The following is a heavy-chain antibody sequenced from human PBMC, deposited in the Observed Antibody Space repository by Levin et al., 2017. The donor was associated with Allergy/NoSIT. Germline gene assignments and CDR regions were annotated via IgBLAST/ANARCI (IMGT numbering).Heavy chain of an antibody. CDR2: IRYDGNDK. V-gene: IGHV3-33*01. J-gene: IGHJ4*02. CDR3: ARLGGGWAIDY. D-gene: IGHD6-19*01. Sequence: GGSLRLSCAASGFTFINYGYYWVRQAPGKGLEWVALIRYDGNDKYYADSVKGRFTISRDTSKRTVYLQMNSLRVEDTAVYYCARLGGGWAIDYWGQGARVTVSS. CDR1: GFTFINYG.